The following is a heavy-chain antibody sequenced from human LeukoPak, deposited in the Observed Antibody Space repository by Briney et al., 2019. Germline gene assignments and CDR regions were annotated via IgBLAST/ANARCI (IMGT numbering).Heavy chain of an antibody. V-gene: IGHV1-2*02. D-gene: IGHD4/OR15-4a*01. CDR3: ARGSSQNANYFDP. J-gene: IGHJ5*02. Sequence: ASVKVSCKASGYTFTGYYIHWVRQAPGQGLEWMGWINPNSGDTSYPQKFQGSVTMTRDTSISTAYMELSSLRSDDTAIYYCARGSSQNANYFDPWGQGTLVTVSS. CDR2: INPNSGDT. CDR1: GYTFTGYY.